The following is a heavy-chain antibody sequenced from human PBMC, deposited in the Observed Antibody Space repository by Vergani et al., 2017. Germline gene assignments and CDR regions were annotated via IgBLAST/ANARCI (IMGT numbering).Heavy chain of an antibody. CDR2: ISSSSSYI. CDR1: GFTFSSYS. V-gene: IGHV3-21*01. D-gene: IGHD6-19*01. CDR3: ARFQGGWDLGTYYYGMDV. Sequence: EVQLVESGGGLVKPGGSLRLSCAASGFTFSSYSMNWVRQAPGKGLEWVSSISSSSSYIYYADSVKGRFTISRDNAKNSLYLQMNSLRAEDTAVYYCARFQGGWDLGTYYYGMDVWGQGTTVTVSS. J-gene: IGHJ6*02.